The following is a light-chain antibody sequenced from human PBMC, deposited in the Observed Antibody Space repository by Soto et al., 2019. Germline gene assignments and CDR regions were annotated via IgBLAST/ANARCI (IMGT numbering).Light chain of an antibody. CDR2: EVS. J-gene: IGLJ3*02. CDR1: NNDVGGYNY. Sequence: QSALTQPASVSGSPRQPITISCTGTNNDVGGYNYVSWYQQHPGKAPKLLIYEVSNRPSGVSHRFSGSKSGNTASLTISGLQAEDEAYYYCSSYTRSSPWVFGGGTQLTVL. CDR3: SSYTRSSPWV. V-gene: IGLV2-14*01.